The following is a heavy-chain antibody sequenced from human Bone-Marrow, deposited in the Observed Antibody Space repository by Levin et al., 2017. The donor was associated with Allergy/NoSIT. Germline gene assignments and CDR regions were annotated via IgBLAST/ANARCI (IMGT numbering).Heavy chain of an antibody. J-gene: IGHJ6*02. CDR2: IIPILGIA. D-gene: IGHD3-3*01. V-gene: IGHV1-69*02. Sequence: KISCKASGGTFSSYTISWVRQAPGQGLEWMGRIIPILGIANYAQKFQGRVTITADKSTSTAYMELSSLRSEDTAVYYCARYGYYDFWSGYKSRYYGMDVWGQGTTVTVSS. CDR1: GGTFSSYT. CDR3: ARYGYYDFWSGYKSRYYGMDV.